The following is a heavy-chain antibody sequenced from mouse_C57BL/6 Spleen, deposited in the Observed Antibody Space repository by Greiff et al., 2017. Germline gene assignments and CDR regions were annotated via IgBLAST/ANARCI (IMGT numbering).Heavy chain of an antibody. D-gene: IGHD2-5*01. V-gene: IGHV5-16*01. Sequence: EVKVVESEGGLVQPGSSMKLSCTASGFTFSDYYMAWVRQVPEKGLEWVANINYDGSSTYYLDSLKSRFIISRDNAKNILYLQMSSLKSEDTATYYCARDHSNYWYFDVWGTGTTVTVS. CDR1: GFTFSDYY. CDR3: ARDHSNYWYFDV. CDR2: INYDGSST. J-gene: IGHJ1*03.